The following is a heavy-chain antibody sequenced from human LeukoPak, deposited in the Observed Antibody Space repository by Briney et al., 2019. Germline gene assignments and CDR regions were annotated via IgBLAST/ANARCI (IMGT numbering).Heavy chain of an antibody. J-gene: IGHJ4*02. CDR1: GFTFSSYS. CDR2: ISGSGGST. V-gene: IGHV3-23*01. CDR3: AKSGVRSSAPVGHFDY. D-gene: IGHD6-25*01. Sequence: GGSLRLSCAASGFTFSSYSMNWVRQAPGKGLEWVSAISGSGGSTYYADSVKGRFTISRDNSKNTLYLQMNSLRAEDTAVYYCAKSGVRSSAPVGHFDYWGQGTLVTVSS.